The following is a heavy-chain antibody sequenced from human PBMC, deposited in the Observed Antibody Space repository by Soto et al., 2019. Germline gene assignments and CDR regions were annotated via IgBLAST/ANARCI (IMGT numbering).Heavy chain of an antibody. Sequence: GGSLRLSCAASGFTFNTYAMSWVRQAPGKGLEWVSAISDSGGRTYYADSVKGRFTISRDNSKNTLYLQMSSLRAEDTAVYFCAKELVNRGWTYFDCWGQGTLVTVSS. CDR2: ISDSGGRT. J-gene: IGHJ4*02. CDR1: GFTFNTYA. D-gene: IGHD6-19*01. V-gene: IGHV3-23*01. CDR3: AKELVNRGWTYFDC.